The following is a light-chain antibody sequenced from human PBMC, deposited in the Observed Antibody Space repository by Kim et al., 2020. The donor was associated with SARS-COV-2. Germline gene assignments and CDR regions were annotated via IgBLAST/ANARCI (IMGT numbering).Light chain of an antibody. J-gene: IGLJ3*02. CDR2: ADT. Sequence: RVTISCSGTSSNIGSGYDVHWYQQLPRTAPKLLIYADTTRPSGVPDRFSGSTSGTSASLAITGLQPEDEADYYCQTFDNRLSAWVFGGGTQLTVL. V-gene: IGLV1-40*01. CDR3: QTFDNRLSAWV. CDR1: SSNIGSGYD.